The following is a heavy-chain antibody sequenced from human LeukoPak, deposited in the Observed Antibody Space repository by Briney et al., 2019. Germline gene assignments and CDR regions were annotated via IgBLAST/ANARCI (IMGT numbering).Heavy chain of an antibody. Sequence: PGGSLRLSCAASGFTFSGSPILCVRQASGKGLEWVGRIRSKADNYATAYAASVQGRCTISRDDSKSTAYLQLNSLKTEDTAVYYCTQSNYWGQGALVTVSS. J-gene: IGHJ4*02. CDR1: GFTFSGSP. CDR3: TQSNY. V-gene: IGHV3-73*01. CDR2: IRSKADNYAT.